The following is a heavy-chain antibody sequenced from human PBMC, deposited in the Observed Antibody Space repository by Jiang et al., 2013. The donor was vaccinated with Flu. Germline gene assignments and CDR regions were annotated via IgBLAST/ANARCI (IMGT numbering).Heavy chain of an antibody. J-gene: IGHJ6*04. D-gene: IGHD5-18*01. CDR3: ARSGGGMRQLWSYGMDV. V-gene: IGHV5-10-1*01. CDR2: IDPSDSYT. CDR1: GYSFTSYW. Sequence: GAEVKKPGESLRISCKGSGYSFTSYWISWVRQMPGKGLEWMGRIDPSDSYTNYSPSFQGHVTISADKSISTAYLQWSSLKASDTAMYYCARSGGGMRQLWSYGMDVWGERDRTVTVSS.